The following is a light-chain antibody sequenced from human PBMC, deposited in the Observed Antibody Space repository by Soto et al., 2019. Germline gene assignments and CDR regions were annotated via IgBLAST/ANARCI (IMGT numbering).Light chain of an antibody. V-gene: IGKV1-39*01. J-gene: IGKJ3*01. Sequence: DIQMTQSPSSLSASVGDRVTITCRASQSIRSYLNWYQQKPGKAPKLLIYAASSLQSGVPSRFSGNGSGTDFTLTISILQPEDFATYYCQQSYSTLFTFGPGTKVDIK. CDR3: QQSYSTLFT. CDR2: AAS. CDR1: QSIRSY.